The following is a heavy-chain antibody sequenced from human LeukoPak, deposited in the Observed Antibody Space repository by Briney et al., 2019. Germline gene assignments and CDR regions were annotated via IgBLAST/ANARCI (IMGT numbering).Heavy chain of an antibody. CDR1: GFTFSSYG. V-gene: IGHV3-23*01. J-gene: IGHJ4*02. Sequence: GGSLRLSCAASGFTFSSYGMSWVRQAPGKGLEWVSAISGSGGSTYYADSVKGRFTISRDNSKNTLYLQMNRLRAEDAAVYYCAKAPVTTCSGAYCYPFDYWGQGTLVTVSS. CDR3: AKAPVTTCSGAYCYPFDY. CDR2: ISGSGGST. D-gene: IGHD2-21*01.